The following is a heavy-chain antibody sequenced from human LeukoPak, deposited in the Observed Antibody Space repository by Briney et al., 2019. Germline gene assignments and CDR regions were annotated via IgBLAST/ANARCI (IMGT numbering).Heavy chain of an antibody. D-gene: IGHD3-22*01. CDR1: GFTFDDYA. V-gene: IGHV3-43*02. CDR3: AKGAVYYDSSGYHFDY. Sequence: PGGSLRLSCAASGFTFDDYAMHWVRQAPGKGLEWVSLISGDGGSTYYADSVKGRFTISRDNSKNSLYLQMNSLRTEDTALYYCAKGAVYYDSSGYHFDYWGQGTLVTVSS. CDR2: ISGDGGST. J-gene: IGHJ4*02.